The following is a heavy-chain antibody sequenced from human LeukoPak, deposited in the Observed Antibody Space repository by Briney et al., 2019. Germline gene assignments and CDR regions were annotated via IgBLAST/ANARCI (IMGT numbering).Heavy chain of an antibody. CDR1: GGSFSGYY. J-gene: IGHJ6*02. D-gene: IGHD2-15*01. Sequence: SETLSLTCAVYGGSFSGYYWSWIRQPPGKGLEWIGEINHSGSTNYNPSLKSRVTISVDTSKNQFSLKLSSVTAADTAVYYCARGPLVVAAIYYYYYYGMDVWGQGTTVTVSS. V-gene: IGHV4-34*01. CDR3: ARGPLVVAAIYYYYYYGMDV. CDR2: INHSGST.